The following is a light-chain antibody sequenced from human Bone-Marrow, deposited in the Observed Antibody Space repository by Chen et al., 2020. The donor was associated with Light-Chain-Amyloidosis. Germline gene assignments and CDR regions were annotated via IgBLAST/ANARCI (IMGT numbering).Light chain of an antibody. CDR2: AAS. V-gene: IGKV1-17*01. CDR1: QAIGIY. Sequence: IQMTQSPSSLSSSVGDRVTITCRAIQAIGIYLVWYQQKPGEAPKRLIYAASTLENGVPSRFSGSGSRTKFSLTINSLQPEDFATYYCLQHKTYPWTFGQGTKVEVK. CDR3: LQHKTYPWT. J-gene: IGKJ1*01.